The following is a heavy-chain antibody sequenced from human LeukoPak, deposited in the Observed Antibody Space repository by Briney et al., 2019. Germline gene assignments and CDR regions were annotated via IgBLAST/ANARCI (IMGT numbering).Heavy chain of an antibody. CDR3: AKDGVVPAAMLDYYYMDV. CDR1: GFTFSSYG. CDR2: IRYDGSNK. V-gene: IGHV3-30*02. D-gene: IGHD2-2*01. Sequence: GGSVRLSCAASGFTFSSYGMHWVRQAPGKGLEWVAFIRYDGSNKSYADSVKGRFTISRDNSKNTLYLQMNSLRAEDTAVYYCAKDGVVPAAMLDYYYMDVWGKGTTVTVS. J-gene: IGHJ6*03.